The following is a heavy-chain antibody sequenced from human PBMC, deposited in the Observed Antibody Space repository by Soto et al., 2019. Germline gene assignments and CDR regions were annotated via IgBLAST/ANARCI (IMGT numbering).Heavy chain of an antibody. CDR3: ARDVTMVLN. CDR1: GFPFHRYW. Sequence: PGGSLRLSCTASGFPFHRYWMSWVRQAPGKGLEWVANIKQDGSEKYYVGSVEGRFTISRDNAKNSLYLQLNSLRADDTAVYYCARDVTMVLNWGLGTLVTVSS. V-gene: IGHV3-7*01. J-gene: IGHJ4*02. D-gene: IGHD2-8*01. CDR2: IKQDGSEK.